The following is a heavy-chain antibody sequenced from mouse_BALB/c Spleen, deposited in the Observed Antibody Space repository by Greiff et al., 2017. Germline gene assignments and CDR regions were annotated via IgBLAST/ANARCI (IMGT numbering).Heavy chain of an antibody. Sequence: QVTLKECGPGILQPSQTLSLTCSFSGFSLSTSGMGVGWIRQPSGKGLEWLAHIWWDDDKRYNPALKSRLTISKDTSSNQVFLKIASVDTADTATYYCARPYYYGSPWFAYWGQGTLVTVSA. J-gene: IGHJ3*01. CDR2: IWWDDDK. V-gene: IGHV8-8*01. CDR1: GFSLSTSGMG. CDR3: ARPYYYGSPWFAY. D-gene: IGHD1-1*01.